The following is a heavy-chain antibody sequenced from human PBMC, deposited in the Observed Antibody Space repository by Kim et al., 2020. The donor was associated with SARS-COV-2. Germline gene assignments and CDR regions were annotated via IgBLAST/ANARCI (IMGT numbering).Heavy chain of an antibody. V-gene: IGHV3-48*03. CDR3: ARDGGYSSSWYGGVDAFDI. CDR2: ISSSGSTI. CDR1: GFTFSSYE. J-gene: IGHJ3*02. D-gene: IGHD6-13*01. Sequence: GGSLRLSCAASGFTFSSYEMNWVRQAPGKGLEWVSYISSSGSTIYYADSVKGRFTISRDNAKNSLYLQMNSLRAEDTAVYYCARDGGYSSSWYGGVDAFDIWGQGTMVTVSS.